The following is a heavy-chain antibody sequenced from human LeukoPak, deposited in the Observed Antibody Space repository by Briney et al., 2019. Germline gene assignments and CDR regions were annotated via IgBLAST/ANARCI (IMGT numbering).Heavy chain of an antibody. D-gene: IGHD3-10*01. V-gene: IGHV4-39*01. CDR1: GGSISSNSYY. CDR2: IYYSGST. CDR3: ARNRYYYGSGNYGVPNWFDP. J-gene: IGHJ5*02. Sequence: SETLSLTCTVSGGSISSNSYYRGWIRQSPGKGLEWIGSIYYSGSTYYNPSLKSRVTISVDTSKNQFSLKLSSVTAADTAMYYCARNRYYYGSGNYGVPNWFDPWGQGTLVTVSP.